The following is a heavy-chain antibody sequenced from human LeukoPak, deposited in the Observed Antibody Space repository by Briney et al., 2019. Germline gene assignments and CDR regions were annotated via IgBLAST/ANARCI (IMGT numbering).Heavy chain of an antibody. CDR2: TYFQSMWHY. CDR3: ARDSYSNYLGSGRDAFDI. D-gene: IGHD4-11*01. J-gene: IGHJ3*02. CDR1: GDTVSRNNPA. Sequence: SQTLSLTCAISGDTVSRNNPAWNWIRQSPSRGLEWLGRTYFQSMWHYDYAMSVKSRITINADTSKNQFSLHLSSVTAADTAVYYCARDSYSNYLGSGRDAFDIWGQGTMVTVSS. V-gene: IGHV6-1*01.